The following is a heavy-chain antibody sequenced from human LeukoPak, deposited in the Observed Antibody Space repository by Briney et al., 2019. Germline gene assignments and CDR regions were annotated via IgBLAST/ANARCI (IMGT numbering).Heavy chain of an antibody. D-gene: IGHD6-19*01. V-gene: IGHV3-53*01. J-gene: IGHJ4*02. Sequence: GRSLTLSCAASGFFLSSNYVSWVRPAAGRGLEWVSLIYSGGTTYYPESVKGRFTISRDNSKKTLYLQMNSLRAEDPAVYYCARLSGWFDYWGQGTLVTVSS. CDR1: GFFLSSNY. CDR2: IYSGGTT. CDR3: ARLSGWFDY.